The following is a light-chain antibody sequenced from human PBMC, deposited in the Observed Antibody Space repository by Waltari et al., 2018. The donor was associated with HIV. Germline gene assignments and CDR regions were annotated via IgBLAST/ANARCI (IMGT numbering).Light chain of an antibody. CDR1: QRINRL. V-gene: IGKV1-5*03. CDR3: QQYNSYPDT. CDR2: KAS. Sequence: DIPMTQSPSTLSASVGVRVPIPCRDSQRINRLRDVYEQKPGKAPKLLIYKASSLESGVPSMFSNSVSGTEFTLTISSLQPDDFATYYCQQYNSYPDTFGQGTKLEIK. J-gene: IGKJ2*01.